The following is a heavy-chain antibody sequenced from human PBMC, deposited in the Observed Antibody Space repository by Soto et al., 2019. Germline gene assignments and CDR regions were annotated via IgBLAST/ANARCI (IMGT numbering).Heavy chain of an antibody. CDR1: GFTLSSYS. V-gene: IGHV3-21*01. D-gene: IGHD2-21*02. CDR3: VRERGLSSFYGMDV. Sequence: PGGSLRLSCAASGFTLSSYSMNWVRQASGKGLEGVASISSSSTHIYYADSVKGRFTISRDNARNSLYLQMNSLRAEDTAVYYCVRERGLSSFYGMDVWGQGTTVTVSS. J-gene: IGHJ6*02. CDR2: ISSSSTHI.